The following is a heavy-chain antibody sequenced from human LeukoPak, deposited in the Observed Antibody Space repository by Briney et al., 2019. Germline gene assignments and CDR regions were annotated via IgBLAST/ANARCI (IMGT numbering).Heavy chain of an antibody. CDR1: GFTFSSYG. Sequence: GGSLRLSCAASGFTFSSYGMHWVRQAPGKGLEWVAFIRYDGSSKYYADSVKGRFTISRDNSKNTLYLQMNSLRAEDTAVYYCAKDTVRYCGGDCYFDYWGQGTLVTVSS. V-gene: IGHV3-30*02. D-gene: IGHD2-21*01. CDR2: IRYDGSSK. J-gene: IGHJ4*02. CDR3: AKDTVRYCGGDCYFDY.